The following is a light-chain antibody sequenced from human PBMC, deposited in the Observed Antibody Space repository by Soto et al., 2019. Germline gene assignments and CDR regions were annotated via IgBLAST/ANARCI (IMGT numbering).Light chain of an antibody. CDR1: QSISSS. CDR3: QQYNSYPWT. CDR2: MAS. V-gene: IGKV1-5*03. Sequence: QMTQSPSTLSASVGDRVTITCRASQSISSSLAWYQQKPGKAPKLLIYMASSLESGVPSRFSGSGSGTEFTLTITSLQPDDFATYYCQQYNSYPWTFGQGTK. J-gene: IGKJ1*01.